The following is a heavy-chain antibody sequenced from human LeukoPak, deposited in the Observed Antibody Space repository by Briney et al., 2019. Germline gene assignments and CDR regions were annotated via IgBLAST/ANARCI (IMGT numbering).Heavy chain of an antibody. V-gene: IGHV3-49*04. Sequence: SGGSLRLSCTASGFTFGDYAMSWVRQAPGKGLEWVGFIRSKAYGGTTEYAASVKGRFTISGDDSKSIAYLQMNSLKTDDTAVYYCTRDSAVDCSGGSCYSFDDWRQGTLVTVSS. CDR2: IRSKAYGGTT. CDR3: TRDSAVDCSGGSCYSFDD. CDR1: GFTFGDYA. J-gene: IGHJ4*02. D-gene: IGHD2-15*01.